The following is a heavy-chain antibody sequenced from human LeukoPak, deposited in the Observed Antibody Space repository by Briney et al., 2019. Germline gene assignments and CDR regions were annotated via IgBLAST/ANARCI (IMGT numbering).Heavy chain of an antibody. CDR2: IYSSGSA. Sequence: PSETLSLTCTISGGSISSTSYYWGWIRQPPGKGLEWIGSIYSSGSAYYNAPLKSRVTISVDTSKHQFFLKLSSVTAADTAVYYCARLVVADFDYWGQGTLVTVSS. CDR3: ARLVVADFDY. D-gene: IGHD2-15*01. CDR1: GGSISSTSYY. J-gene: IGHJ4*02. V-gene: IGHV4-39*01.